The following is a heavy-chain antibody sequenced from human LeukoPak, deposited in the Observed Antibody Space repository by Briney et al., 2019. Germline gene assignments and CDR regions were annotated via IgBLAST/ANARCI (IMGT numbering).Heavy chain of an antibody. Sequence: KTSETLSLTCTVSGGSISSSSYYWGWIRQPPGKGLEWIGSIYYSGSTYYNQSLKSRVTISVDTSKNQFSLKLSSVTAADTAVYYCASNPIRYFDWLSEGGYFDYWGQGTLVTVSS. CDR3: ASNPIRYFDWLSEGGYFDY. CDR2: IYYSGST. D-gene: IGHD3-9*01. CDR1: GGSISSSSYY. V-gene: IGHV4-39*01. J-gene: IGHJ4*02.